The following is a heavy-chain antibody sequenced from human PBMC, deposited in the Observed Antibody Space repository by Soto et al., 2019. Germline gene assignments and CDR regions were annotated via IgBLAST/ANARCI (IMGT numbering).Heavy chain of an antibody. CDR3: ARDQAPYSNGWYY. CDR2: INTKNGNT. J-gene: IGHJ4*02. D-gene: IGHD6-19*01. CDR1: GYTFTSYC. V-gene: IGHV1-18*01. Sequence: ASVKVSCKASGYTFTSYCIIWVRQAPGQGLEWMGWINTKNGNTHYAQKLQGRVTMTTDTSTTTAYMELRSLRTDDTAVYFCARDQAPYSNGWYYWGQGTLVTVSS.